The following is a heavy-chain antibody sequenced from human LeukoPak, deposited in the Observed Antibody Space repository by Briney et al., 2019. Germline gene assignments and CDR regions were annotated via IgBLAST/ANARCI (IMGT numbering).Heavy chain of an antibody. J-gene: IGHJ3*02. CDR1: TGSVSSYY. CDR3: ARQGSYYDFWSGYCDAFDI. CDR2: IYHSGST. V-gene: IGHV4-59*08. Sequence: SETLSLTCTVSTGSVSSYYWSWIRQPPGKALEWIGFIYHSGSTNYNPSLKSRVTISVDTSKNQFSLKLSSVNAADTAVYYCARQGSYYDFWSGYCDAFDIWGQGTMVTVSS. D-gene: IGHD3-3*01.